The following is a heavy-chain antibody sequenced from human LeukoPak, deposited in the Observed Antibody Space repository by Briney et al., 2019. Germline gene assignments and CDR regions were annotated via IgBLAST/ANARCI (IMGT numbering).Heavy chain of an antibody. D-gene: IGHD3-22*01. CDR3: ARGWRDSSGYYSTPFDY. CDR1: GFTFSSYS. J-gene: IGHJ4*02. Sequence: PGGSLRLSCAASGFTFSSYSMNWVRQAPGKGLEWVSSISSSSSYIYYADSVKGRFTISRDNAKNSLYLQMNSLRVEDTAVYYCARGWRDSSGYYSTPFDYWGQGTLVTVSS. V-gene: IGHV3-21*01. CDR2: ISSSSSYI.